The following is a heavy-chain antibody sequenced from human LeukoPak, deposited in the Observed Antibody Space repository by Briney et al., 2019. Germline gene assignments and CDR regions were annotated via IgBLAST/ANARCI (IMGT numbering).Heavy chain of an antibody. Sequence: APVKVSCKASGYTFTSYAMHWVRQAPGQRLEWMGWINAGNGNTKYSQEFQGRVTITRDTSASTAYMELSSLRSEDMAVYYCARSYYDSSGYYYVSDYWGQGTLVTVSS. D-gene: IGHD3-22*01. CDR2: INAGNGNT. CDR3: ARSYYDSSGYYYVSDY. CDR1: GYTFTSYA. J-gene: IGHJ4*02. V-gene: IGHV1-3*03.